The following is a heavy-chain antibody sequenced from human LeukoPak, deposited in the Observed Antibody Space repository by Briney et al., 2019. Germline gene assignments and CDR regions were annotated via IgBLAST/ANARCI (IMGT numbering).Heavy chain of an antibody. Sequence: ASVKVSCKVSGYTLTELSMHWGRQAPGQGRGWMGGFDLEDGETIYAQKFQGRVTMTEGTSTDTAYMELSSLRSEDTAVYYCATVRYCSSTSCYNHYYYYMDVWGKGTTVTVSS. CDR2: FDLEDGET. CDR3: ATVRYCSSTSCYNHYYYYMDV. J-gene: IGHJ6*03. CDR1: GYTLTELS. V-gene: IGHV1-24*01. D-gene: IGHD2-2*02.